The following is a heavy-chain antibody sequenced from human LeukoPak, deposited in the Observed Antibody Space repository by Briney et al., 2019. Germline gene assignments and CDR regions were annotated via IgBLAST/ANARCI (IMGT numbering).Heavy chain of an antibody. CDR3: ARGAYYYDSSGYYLAEHFDY. D-gene: IGHD3-22*01. Sequence: ASVKVSCRASGYTFTSYGISWVRQAPGQGLEWMGWISAYNGNTNYAQKLQGRVTMTTETSTSTAYMELRSLRSDDTAVYYCARGAYYYDSSGYYLAEHFDYWGQGTLVTVSP. J-gene: IGHJ4*02. CDR1: GYTFTSYG. CDR2: ISAYNGNT. V-gene: IGHV1-18*01.